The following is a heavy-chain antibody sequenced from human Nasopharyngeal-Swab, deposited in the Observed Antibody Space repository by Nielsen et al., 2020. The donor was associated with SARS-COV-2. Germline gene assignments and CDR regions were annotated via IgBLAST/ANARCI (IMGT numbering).Heavy chain of an antibody. CDR1: GFTFSSYA. CDR3: AKGESITIFGVGGTYFDY. J-gene: IGHJ4*02. V-gene: IGHV3-23*01. CDR2: ISGSGGST. Sequence: GGSLRLSCAASGFTFSSYAMSWVRKAPGKGLEWVSAISGSGGSTYYADSVKGRFTISRDNSKNTLYLQMNSQRAEDTAVYYCAKGESITIFGVGGTYFDYWGQGALVTVSS. D-gene: IGHD3-3*01.